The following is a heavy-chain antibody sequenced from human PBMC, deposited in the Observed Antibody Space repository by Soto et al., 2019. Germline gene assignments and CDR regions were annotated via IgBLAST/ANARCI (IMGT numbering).Heavy chain of an antibody. CDR3: ARVDTTLGPRFDY. J-gene: IGHJ4*02. CDR2: IYYSGST. CDR1: GGSVSGRCYY. V-gene: IGHV4-61*01. D-gene: IGHD5-18*01. Sequence: SETLSLTCTVSGGSVSGRCYYWSWIRQPPGKGLEWIGYIYYSGSTIYNPSLKSRVTISVDTSKKQFSLKLNSVTAADTAVYYCARVDTTLGPRFDYWGQGTLVTVSS.